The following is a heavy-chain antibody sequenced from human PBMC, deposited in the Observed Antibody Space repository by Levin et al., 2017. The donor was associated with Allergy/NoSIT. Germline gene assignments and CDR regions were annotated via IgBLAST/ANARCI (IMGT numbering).Heavy chain of an antibody. CDR1: GYSFTSYW. V-gene: IGHV5-51*01. CDR2: IYPGDSDT. Sequence: ASVKVSCKGSGYSFTSYWIGWVRQMPGKGLEWMGIIYPGDSDTRYSPSFQGQVTISADKSISTAYLQWSSLKASDTAMYYCARAYDFWSGYYGYWGQGTLVTVSS. CDR3: ARAYDFWSGYYGY. D-gene: IGHD3-3*01. J-gene: IGHJ4*02.